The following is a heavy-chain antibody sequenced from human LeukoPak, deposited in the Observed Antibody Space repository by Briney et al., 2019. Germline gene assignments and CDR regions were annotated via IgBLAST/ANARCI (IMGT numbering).Heavy chain of an antibody. CDR2: MNPKSGNT. D-gene: IGHD6-13*01. V-gene: IGHV1-8*01. CDR3: ARGGGYSSSWSYYYYGMDV. Sequence: ASVKVSCKASGYTFTSCDINWVRQATGQGLEWMGWMNPKSGNTGYAQKFQGRVTMTRNTSISTAYMELSSLRSADTAVYYCARGGGYSSSWSYYYYGMDVWGQGTTVSVSS. CDR1: GYTFTSCD. J-gene: IGHJ6*02.